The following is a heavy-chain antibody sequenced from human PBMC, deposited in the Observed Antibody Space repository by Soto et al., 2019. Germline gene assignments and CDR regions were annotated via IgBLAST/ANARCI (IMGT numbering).Heavy chain of an antibody. CDR3: ARLSHYDFWSGYYPDY. Sequence: PGESLKISCKGSGYSFTSYWIGWVRQMPGKGLEWMGIIYPGDSDTRYSPSFQGQVTISADKSISTAYLQWSSLKASDTAMYYCARLSHYDFWSGYYPDYWGQGTLVTVSS. CDR1: GYSFTSYW. V-gene: IGHV5-51*01. D-gene: IGHD3-3*01. CDR2: IYPGDSDT. J-gene: IGHJ4*02.